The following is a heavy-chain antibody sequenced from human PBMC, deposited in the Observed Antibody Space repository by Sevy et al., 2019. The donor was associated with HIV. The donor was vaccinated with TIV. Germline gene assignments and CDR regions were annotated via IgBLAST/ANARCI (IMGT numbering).Heavy chain of an antibody. V-gene: IGHV4-39*02. Sequence: SETLSLTCSVSGGSFSSSPYYWAWIRQPPGQGLEWFGSVFYSGSTYYTPSLKSRVTISLDTSKTHFSLKLRFVTAADTAVYYCARGGPTGEWFDPWGQGTLVTVSS. CDR2: VFYSGST. J-gene: IGHJ5*02. CDR3: ARGGPTGEWFDP. CDR1: GGSFSSSPYY. D-gene: IGHD1-26*01.